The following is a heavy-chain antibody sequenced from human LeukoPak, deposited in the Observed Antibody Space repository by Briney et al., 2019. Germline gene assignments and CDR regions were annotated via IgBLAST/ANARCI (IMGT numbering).Heavy chain of an antibody. CDR1: GGSLSSSIYF. CDR2: IYYSGST. D-gene: IGHD3-10*01. Sequence: SETLSLTCTVSGGSLSSSIYFWGWIRQPPGKGLEWIASIYYSGSTYYDPSLKSRVTISVDTSKNQFSLKLSSVTAADTAVYYCARQLYASGTYYAPMDVWGKGTTVTISS. V-gene: IGHV4-39*01. CDR3: ARQLYASGTYYAPMDV. J-gene: IGHJ6*03.